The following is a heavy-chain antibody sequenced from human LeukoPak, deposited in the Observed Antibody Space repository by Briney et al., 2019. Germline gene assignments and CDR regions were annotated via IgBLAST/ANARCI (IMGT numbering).Heavy chain of an antibody. CDR1: GYTFTSDY. V-gene: IGHV1-46*01. D-gene: IGHD1-14*01. CDR3: ARDQRHQTGTAVLPFDY. CDR2: INPSGGST. J-gene: IGHJ4*02. Sequence: ASVKVSCKASGYTFTSDYLHWVRQAPGQGLEWMGIINPSGGSTSYAQKFQGRVTMTRDTSTSTVYMELSSLRSDDTAVYYCARDQRHQTGTAVLPFDYWGQGTLVTVSS.